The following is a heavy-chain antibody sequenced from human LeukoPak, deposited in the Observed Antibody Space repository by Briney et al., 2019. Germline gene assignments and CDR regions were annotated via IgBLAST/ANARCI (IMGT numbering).Heavy chain of an antibody. V-gene: IGHV3-15*01. CDR2: IKSISDGGTT. Sequence: PGGSLRLSCVASGFSFNKAWMSWVRQAPGKGLEWVARIKSISDGGTTDYAAPVKGRFSISRDDSRNMLYLQMNSLKTEDTAVYYCATDLLDYWGQGTLVTVSS. J-gene: IGHJ4*02. CDR1: GFSFNKAW. CDR3: ATDLLDY.